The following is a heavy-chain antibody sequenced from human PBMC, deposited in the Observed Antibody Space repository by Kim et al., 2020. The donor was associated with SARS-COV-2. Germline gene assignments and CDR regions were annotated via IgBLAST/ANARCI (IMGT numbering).Heavy chain of an antibody. D-gene: IGHD3-22*01. CDR1: GFTFSSYG. J-gene: IGHJ4*02. CDR3: ARESSYYYDSSGYPHPDY. V-gene: IGHV3-33*01. CDR2: IWYDGSNK. Sequence: GGSLRLSCAASGFTFSSYGMHWVRQAPGKGLEWVAVIWYDGSNKYYADSVKVRFTISRDNSKNTLYLQMNSLRAEDTTVYYCARESSYYYDSSGYPHPDYWGQGTLVTVSS.